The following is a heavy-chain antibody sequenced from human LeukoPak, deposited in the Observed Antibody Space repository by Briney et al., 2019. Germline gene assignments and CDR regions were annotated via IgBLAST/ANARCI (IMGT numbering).Heavy chain of an antibody. Sequence: GESLQISCNGSANSFTSQWIGWVRQMPGKGLEWMGIMYPGDSDTRYSPSFEGHVTISADKSITTAYLQWSSLKASDTAMYYCGSGERSYHFDNWGQGSLVTVSS. CDR1: ANSFTSQW. V-gene: IGHV5-51*01. CDR2: MYPGDSDT. D-gene: IGHD1-26*01. CDR3: GSGERSYHFDN. J-gene: IGHJ4*02.